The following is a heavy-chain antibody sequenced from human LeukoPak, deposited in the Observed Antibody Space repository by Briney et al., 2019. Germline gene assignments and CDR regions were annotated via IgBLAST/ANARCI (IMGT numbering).Heavy chain of an antibody. D-gene: IGHD3-10*01. J-gene: IGHJ4*02. CDR1: GFAFNTYA. V-gene: IGHV3-33*01. Sequence: GGSLRLSCAASGFAFNTYAMHWVRQAPGQGLEWVALIWHDGSHKFYSNSVRGQFTISRDNSKNTVSLQMNNLRPEDTAAYYCASEIFGSGSYPDFWGQGTLVTVSS. CDR3: ASEIFGSGSYPDF. CDR2: IWHDGSHK.